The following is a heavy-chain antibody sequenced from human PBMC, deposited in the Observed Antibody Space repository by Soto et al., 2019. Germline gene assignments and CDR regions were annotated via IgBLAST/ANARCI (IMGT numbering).Heavy chain of an antibody. CDR2: INHSGST. Sequence: SETLSLTCAVYGGSFSGYYWSWIRQPPGKGLEWTGEINHSGSTNYNPSLKSRVTISVDTSKNQFSLKLSSVTAADTAVYYCARARDSSSYNWFDPWGQGTLVTVSS. V-gene: IGHV4-34*01. D-gene: IGHD6-13*01. CDR3: ARARDSSSYNWFDP. J-gene: IGHJ5*02. CDR1: GGSFSGYY.